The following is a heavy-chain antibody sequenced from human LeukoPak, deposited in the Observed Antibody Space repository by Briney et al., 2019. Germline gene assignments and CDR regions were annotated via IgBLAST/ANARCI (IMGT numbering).Heavy chain of an antibody. CDR2: MNPNSGNT. J-gene: IGHJ4*02. V-gene: IGHV1-8*01. Sequence: GASVKDSCKASGYTFTSYDINWVRQATGQGLEWMGWMNPNSGNTGYAQKFQGRVTMTRNTSISTAYMELSSLRSEDTAVYYCARPRRGSIAARGTFDYWGQGTLVTVSS. CDR3: ARPRRGSIAARGTFDY. D-gene: IGHD6-6*01. CDR1: GYTFTSYD.